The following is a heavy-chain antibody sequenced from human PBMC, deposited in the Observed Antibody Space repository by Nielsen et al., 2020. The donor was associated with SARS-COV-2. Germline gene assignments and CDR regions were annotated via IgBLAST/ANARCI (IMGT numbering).Heavy chain of an antibody. CDR3: ARDSELLTHYYALDY. V-gene: IGHV3-48*02. CDR2: ISDDNTV. J-gene: IGHJ4*02. Sequence: GESLKISCATSGFTFNTHGMNWVRQAPGKGLEWISYISDDNTVFYAASVKGRFTISRDNAENTLYLQMNNLRDDDTAVYYCARDSELLTHYYALDYWGQGTPVTVSS. CDR1: GFTFNTHG. D-gene: IGHD3-9*01.